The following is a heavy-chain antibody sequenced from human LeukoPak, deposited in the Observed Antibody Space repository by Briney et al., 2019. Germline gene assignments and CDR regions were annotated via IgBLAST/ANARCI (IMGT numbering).Heavy chain of an antibody. J-gene: IGHJ4*02. D-gene: IGHD2-8*01. V-gene: IGHV1-46*01. CDR3: ARDPGDSMVFIYYFDY. CDR1: GGTFSSYA. Sequence: GASVKVSCKASGGTFSSYAISWVRQAPGQGLEWMGIINPSGGSTRYAQNFQGRVTMTRDMSTSTVYMELSSLRSEDTAVYYCARDPGDSMVFIYYFDYWGQGTLVTVSS. CDR2: INPSGGST.